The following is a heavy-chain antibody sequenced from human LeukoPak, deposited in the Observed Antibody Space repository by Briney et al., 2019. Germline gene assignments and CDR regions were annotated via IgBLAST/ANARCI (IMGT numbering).Heavy chain of an antibody. V-gene: IGHV4-59*01. CDR1: GGSISSYY. CDR2: IYYSGST. Sequence: SETLSLTCTVSGGSISSYYWSWIRQPPGKGLEWIGYIYYSGSTNYNPSLKSRVTISVDTSKNQFSLKLSSVTAADTAVYYCARDRVRGNSDPYFDYWGQGTLVTVSS. J-gene: IGHJ4*02. D-gene: IGHD1-26*01. CDR3: ARDRVRGNSDPYFDY.